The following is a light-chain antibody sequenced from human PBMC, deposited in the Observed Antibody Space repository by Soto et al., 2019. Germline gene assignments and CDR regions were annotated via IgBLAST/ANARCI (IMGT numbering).Light chain of an antibody. CDR2: DAS. Sequence: DIPMTQSPSTLSASVGDRVTITCRASQSISSWLAWYQQKPGKAPKLLIYDASSLESGVPSRFSGSGSGTEFTLTISSLQPDDFATYYCQQYNSCFTFGPGTKVDIK. CDR1: QSISSW. V-gene: IGKV1-5*01. CDR3: QQYNSCFT. J-gene: IGKJ3*01.